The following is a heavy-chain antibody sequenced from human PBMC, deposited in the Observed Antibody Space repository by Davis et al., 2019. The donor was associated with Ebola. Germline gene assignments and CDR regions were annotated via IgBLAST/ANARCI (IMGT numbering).Heavy chain of an antibody. CDR3: ARYNSAYERADLDY. D-gene: IGHD5-12*01. CDR2: ISSSGSTI. V-gene: IGHV3-48*04. CDR1: GFTFSSYS. Sequence: GESLKISCAASGFTFSSYSMNWVRQAPGKGLEWVSYISSSGSTIYYADSVKGRFTISRDNAKNMLYLQMDSLRVEDTAVYYCARYNSAYERADLDYWGQGTLVTVSS. J-gene: IGHJ4*02.